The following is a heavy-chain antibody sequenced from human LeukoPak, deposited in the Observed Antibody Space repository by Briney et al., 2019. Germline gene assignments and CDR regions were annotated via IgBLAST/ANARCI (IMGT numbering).Heavy chain of an antibody. CDR1: GFSFSSYS. V-gene: IGHV3-48*01. D-gene: IGHD5-18*01. CDR2: ISSSTSAT. CDR3: AKARYGDNISDGSDT. J-gene: IGHJ3*02. Sequence: PGGSLRLSCAASGFSFSSYSMNWVRQAPGKGLEWVSYISSSTSATYYADSVKGRFTISRDNAKNSLYLQMNSLRAEDTAVYYYAKARYGDNISDGSDTWGQGTMVTVSS.